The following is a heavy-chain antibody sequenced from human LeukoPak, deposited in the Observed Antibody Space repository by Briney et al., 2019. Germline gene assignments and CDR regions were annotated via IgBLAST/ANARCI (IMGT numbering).Heavy chain of an antibody. CDR1: GGSISSGGYY. CDR3: ARAVAATGWFDP. Sequence: PSETLSLTCTVSGGSISSGGYYWSWIRQHPGKGLEWIGYIYYSGSTYYNPSLKSRVTISVDTYKNQFSLKLSSVTAADTAVYYCARAVAATGWFDPWGQGTLVTVSS. D-gene: IGHD2-15*01. J-gene: IGHJ5*02. V-gene: IGHV4-31*03. CDR2: IYYSGST.